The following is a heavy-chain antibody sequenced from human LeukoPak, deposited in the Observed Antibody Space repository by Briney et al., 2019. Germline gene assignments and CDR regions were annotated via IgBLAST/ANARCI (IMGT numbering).Heavy chain of an antibody. Sequence: GGSLRLSCAASGFTFSSYDMHWVRQAPGKGLEWVAVISYDGSIRYYADSVKGRFTISRDDSKNTLHLQTSSLRTEDTAVYYCARAYRVGSELDYWGQGTLVTVSS. V-gene: IGHV3-30-3*01. CDR2: ISYDGSIR. CDR3: ARAYRVGSELDY. D-gene: IGHD6-25*01. J-gene: IGHJ4*02. CDR1: GFTFSSYD.